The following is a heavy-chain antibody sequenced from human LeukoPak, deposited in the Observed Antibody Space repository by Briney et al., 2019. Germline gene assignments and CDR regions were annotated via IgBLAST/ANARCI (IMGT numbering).Heavy chain of an antibody. V-gene: IGHV4-4*07. CDR1: GPSINAYY. J-gene: IGHJ5*02. CDR2: IYSSGNM. CDR3: ARTLGSATYSLIYL. D-gene: IGHD3-10*01. Sequence: SETLSLTCTVSGPSINAYYRSWIRQPAGKGLEWVGHIYSSGNMNYNPCPKRRVTISVETSKNQSSLKLRYVATADTTGYYLARTLGSATYSLIYLWAQGPLVTVSS.